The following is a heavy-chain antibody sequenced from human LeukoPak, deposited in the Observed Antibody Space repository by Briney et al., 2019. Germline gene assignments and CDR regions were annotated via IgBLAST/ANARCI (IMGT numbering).Heavy chain of an antibody. Sequence: PGGSLRLSCAASGFTFSNYEMNWVRQAPGKGLEWVGRIKSKSDGGTTDYAAPVKGRFIISRDDSKDTLYLQMNSLKTEDTAVYFCASHSSYWLLGYWGQGTLVTVSS. D-gene: IGHD6-19*01. CDR1: GFTFSNYE. J-gene: IGHJ4*02. V-gene: IGHV3-15*01. CDR3: ASHSSYWLLGY. CDR2: IKSKSDGGTT.